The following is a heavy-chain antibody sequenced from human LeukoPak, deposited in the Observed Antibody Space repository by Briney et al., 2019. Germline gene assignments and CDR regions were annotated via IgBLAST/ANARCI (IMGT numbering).Heavy chain of an antibody. CDR3: ARYYYGSGSHFFY. Sequence: GGSLRLSCAASGFTFSGYAMSWVRQAPGKGLEWVSGITGSGGSTYSADSVKGRFTISRDNSKNTLYPQMNSLRAEDTALYYCARYYYGSGSHFFYWGQGTLVTVSS. D-gene: IGHD3-10*01. CDR2: ITGSGGST. CDR1: GFTFSGYA. J-gene: IGHJ4*02. V-gene: IGHV3-23*01.